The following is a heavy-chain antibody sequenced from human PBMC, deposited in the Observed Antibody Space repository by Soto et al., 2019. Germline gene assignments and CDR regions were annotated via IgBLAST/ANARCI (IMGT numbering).Heavy chain of an antibody. V-gene: IGHV3-74*01. Sequence: EVQLVESGGGLVQPGGSLRSSCAASGFTFSSYWMHWVRQAPGKGLVWVSRINNDGSSTSYADSVKGRLTISRDNAKNTLYLQVNSLRAEDTAVYYCASGGVAGSGTFYNDYWGRGTLVTVSS. CDR2: INNDGSST. D-gene: IGHD3-10*01. CDR3: ASGGVAGSGTFYNDY. CDR1: GFTFSSYW. J-gene: IGHJ4*02.